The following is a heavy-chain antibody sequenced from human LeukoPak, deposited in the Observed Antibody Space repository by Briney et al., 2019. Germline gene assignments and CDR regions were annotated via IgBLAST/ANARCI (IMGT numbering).Heavy chain of an antibody. D-gene: IGHD6-13*01. J-gene: IGHJ6*02. CDR2: INPNSGGT. V-gene: IGHV1-2*02. CDR1: GYTFTGYY. Sequence: GASVKVSCKASGYTFTGYYMHWVRQAPGQGLEWMGWINPNSGGTNYAQKFQGRVTMTRDTTISTAYMKLSRLRSDDTAVYYCAREGGIAAAGIYYYYGMDVWGQGTTVTVSS. CDR3: AREGGIAAAGIYYYYGMDV.